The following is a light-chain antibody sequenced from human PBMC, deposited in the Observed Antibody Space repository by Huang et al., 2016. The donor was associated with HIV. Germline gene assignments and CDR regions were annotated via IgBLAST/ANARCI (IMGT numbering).Light chain of an antibody. CDR3: QQYDSLPRT. CDR2: DAA. V-gene: IGKV1-33*01. CDR1: RHIYSY. J-gene: IGKJ3*01. Sequence: DIQMTQSPSSLSASIGDRVTITCRASRHIYSYLNWYQHRPGKAHKLLIYDAANLEVGVPSRFSGSGSWRNFTLIISSLQPEDFATYYCQQYDSLPRTFGPGTKV.